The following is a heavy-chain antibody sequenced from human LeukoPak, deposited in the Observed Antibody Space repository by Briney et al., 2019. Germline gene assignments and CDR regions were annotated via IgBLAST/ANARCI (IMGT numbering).Heavy chain of an antibody. CDR3: AKDLVVVVAAPQYFDY. J-gene: IGHJ4*02. Sequence: GGSLRLSCPASGFTFSSYAKSWVGQAPGKGLEWVSAISGSGGSTYYADSVKGRFTISRDNSKNTLYLQMNSLRAEDTAVYYCAKDLVVVVAAPQYFDYWGQGTLVTVSS. V-gene: IGHV3-23*01. CDR2: ISGSGGST. D-gene: IGHD2-15*01. CDR1: GFTFSSYA.